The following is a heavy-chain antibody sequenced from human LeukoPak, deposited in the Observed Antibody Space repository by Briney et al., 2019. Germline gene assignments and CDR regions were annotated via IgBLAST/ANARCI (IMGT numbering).Heavy chain of an antibody. V-gene: IGHV3-48*03. CDR3: ARTGTTGGDMDV. CDR2: ISSSGSTI. Sequence: GGSLRLSCAASGFTFSSYEMNWVRQAPGKGLEWVSYISSSGSTIYYADSVKGRFTISRDNAKNSLYLQMNSLRAEDTAVYYCARTGTTGGDMDVWGKGTTVTVSS. CDR1: GFTFSSYE. J-gene: IGHJ6*03. D-gene: IGHD1-7*01.